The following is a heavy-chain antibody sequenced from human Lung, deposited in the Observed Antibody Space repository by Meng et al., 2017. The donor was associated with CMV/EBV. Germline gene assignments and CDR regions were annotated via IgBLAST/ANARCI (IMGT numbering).Heavy chain of an antibody. CDR3: ARDSEGSNGSGRSPYYFDF. J-gene: IGHJ4*02. CDR1: GFTFPTYS. V-gene: IGHV3-30-3*01. Sequence: SCTASGFTFPTYSLHWVRQAPGKGLEWVAVISYDGSNKYYADSVKGRFTISRDNSKNKMYFQMNSLKTEDTSVYYCARDSEGSNGSGRSPYYFDFWGRGXLVTVSS. CDR2: ISYDGSNK. D-gene: IGHD2-8*01.